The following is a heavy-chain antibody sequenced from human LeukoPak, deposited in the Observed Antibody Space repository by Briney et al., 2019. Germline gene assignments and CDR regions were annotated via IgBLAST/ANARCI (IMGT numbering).Heavy chain of an antibody. CDR2: IRSGSDKI. CDR1: GFTFNDYA. J-gene: IGHJ5*02. D-gene: IGHD3-16*02. CDR3: ARAHRLSHNWFDP. Sequence: GGSLRLSCAASGFTFNDYAMNWVRQAPGKGLEWVSYIRSGSDKILYADSVKGRFTISRDNAKNSLYLQINSLRAEDTAVYYCARAHRLSHNWFDPWGRGTLVTVSS. V-gene: IGHV3-48*01.